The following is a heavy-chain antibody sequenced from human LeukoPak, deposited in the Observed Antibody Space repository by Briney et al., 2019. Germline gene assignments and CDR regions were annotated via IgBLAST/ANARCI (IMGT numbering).Heavy chain of an antibody. CDR1: GGSISSGDYY. CDR2: IYYSGST. Sequence: TLSLTCTVSGGSISSGDYYWSWIRQPPGKGLEWIGYIYYSGSTYYNPSLKSRVTISVDTSKNQFSLKLSSVTAADTAVYYCARGIRNLGYDSSGYPDYWGQGTLVTVSS. D-gene: IGHD3-22*01. CDR3: ARGIRNLGYDSSGYPDY. J-gene: IGHJ4*02. V-gene: IGHV4-30-4*08.